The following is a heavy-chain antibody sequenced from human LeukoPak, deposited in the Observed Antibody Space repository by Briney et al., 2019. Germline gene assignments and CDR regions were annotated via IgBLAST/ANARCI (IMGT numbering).Heavy chain of an antibody. J-gene: IGHJ6*02. CDR1: GFTVSSNY. D-gene: IGHD6-13*01. V-gene: IGHV4-34*01. Sequence: GSLRLSCAASGFTVSSNYMSWIRQPPGKGLEWIGEINHSGSTNYNPSLKSRVTISVDTSKNQFSLKLSSVTAADTAVYYCARGGYSSSWLDYYYGMDVWGQGTTVTVSS. CDR2: INHSGST. CDR3: ARGGYSSSWLDYYYGMDV.